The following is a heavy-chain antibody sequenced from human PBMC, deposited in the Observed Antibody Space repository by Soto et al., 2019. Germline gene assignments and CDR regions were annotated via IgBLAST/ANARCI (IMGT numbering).Heavy chain of an antibody. CDR3: AREYSGSYFYYYYYGMDV. J-gene: IGHJ6*02. D-gene: IGHD1-26*01. CDR2: INHSGST. V-gene: IGHV4-34*01. Sequence: SETLSLTCAVYGGSFSGCYWSWIRQPPGKGLEWIGEINHSGSTNYNPSLKSRVTISVDTSKNQFSLQLNSVTPEDTAVYYCAREYSGSYFYYYYYGMDVWGQGTTVTVSS. CDR1: GGSFSGCY.